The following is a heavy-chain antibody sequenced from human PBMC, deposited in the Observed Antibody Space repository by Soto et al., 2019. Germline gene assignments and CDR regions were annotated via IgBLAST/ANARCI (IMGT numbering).Heavy chain of an antibody. J-gene: IGHJ2*01. CDR2: IHGDGDYI. V-gene: IGHV3-23*01. CDR1: GFTFSCCA. Sequence: EVQLLESGGGLVQPGGSLRLSCAASGFTFSCCAMSWVRQAPGKGLDYVSTIHGDGDYIHYSDSVKGRFTISRDNSTNTLYLQMNSLRADDTAVYYCVNNRGAGSLSNWSFASWRRRSLVTVSS. CDR3: VNNRGAGSLSNWSFAS. D-gene: IGHD1-26*01.